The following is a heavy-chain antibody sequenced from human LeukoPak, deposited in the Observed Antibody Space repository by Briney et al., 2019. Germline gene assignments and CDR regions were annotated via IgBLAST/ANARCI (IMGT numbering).Heavy chain of an antibody. Sequence: GASVKVSCNASGYSFTNYAIHWVRQAPAQGLEWMGWSNAGNGNTKCSQKFQARVAITRDTSARIAYMDLSSLKSEDTAVYYCARSIVYSSDSNGGYYFDNWGQGTLVTVSS. CDR1: GYSFTNYA. CDR2: SNAGNGNT. J-gene: IGHJ4*02. CDR3: ARSIVYSSDSNGGYYFDN. V-gene: IGHV1-3*01. D-gene: IGHD3-22*01.